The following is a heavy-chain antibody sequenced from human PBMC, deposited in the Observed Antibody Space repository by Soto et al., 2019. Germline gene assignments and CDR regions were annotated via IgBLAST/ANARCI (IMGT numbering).Heavy chain of an antibody. J-gene: IGHJ4*02. CDR1: GFTFSSYS. CDR3: ARDRPLLPIDY. V-gene: IGHV3-21*01. Sequence: PVGSLRLSCAASGFTFSSYSMNWVRQAPGKGLEWVSSISSSSSYIYYADSVKGRFTISRDNAKNSLYLQMNSLRAEDTAVYYCARDRPLLPIDYWGQGTLVTVSS. CDR2: ISSSSSYI.